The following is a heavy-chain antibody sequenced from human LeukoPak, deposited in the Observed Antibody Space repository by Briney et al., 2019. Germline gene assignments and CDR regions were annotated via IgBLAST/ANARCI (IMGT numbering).Heavy chain of an antibody. Sequence: GGSLRLSCAASGFTFDDYGMSWVRQAPGKGLEWVSGINWNGGSTGYADSVKGRFTISRDNAKNSLYLQMNSLRAEDTALYYCARGGYYDILTGPTPYYMDVWGKGTTVTVSS. D-gene: IGHD3-9*01. CDR3: ARGGYYDILTGPTPYYMDV. V-gene: IGHV3-20*04. CDR1: GFTFDDYG. J-gene: IGHJ6*03. CDR2: INWNGGST.